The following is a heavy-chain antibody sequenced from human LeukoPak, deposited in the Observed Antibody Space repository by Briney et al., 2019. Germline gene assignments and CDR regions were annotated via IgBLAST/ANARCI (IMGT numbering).Heavy chain of an antibody. CDR2: INHSGST. J-gene: IGHJ4*02. V-gene: IGHV4-34*01. Sequence: SETLSLTCAVYGGSFSGYYWSWIRQPPGKGLEWIGEINHSGSTNYNPSLKSRVTISVDTSKNQFSLKLSSVTAADTAVYYCARQARYYDSSGYSDYWGQGTLVTVSS. D-gene: IGHD3-22*01. CDR3: ARQARYYDSSGYSDY. CDR1: GGSFSGYY.